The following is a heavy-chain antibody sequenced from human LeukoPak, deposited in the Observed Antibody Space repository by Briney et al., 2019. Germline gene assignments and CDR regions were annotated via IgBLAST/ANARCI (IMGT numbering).Heavy chain of an antibody. CDR3: ARVLWFGELYY. Sequence: GGSLRLSCAASGFTFSSYAMSWVRQAPGKGLEWVSRINSDGSSTSYADSVKGRFTISRDNAKNTLYLQMNSLRAEDTAVYYCARVLWFGELYYWGQGTLVTVSS. CDR1: GFTFSSYA. D-gene: IGHD3-10*01. J-gene: IGHJ4*02. CDR2: INSDGSST. V-gene: IGHV3-74*01.